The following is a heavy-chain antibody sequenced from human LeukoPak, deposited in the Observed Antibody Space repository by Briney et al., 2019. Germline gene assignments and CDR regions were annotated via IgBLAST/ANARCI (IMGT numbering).Heavy chain of an antibody. V-gene: IGHV3-23*01. CDR3: AKGKYYDSSGYYSFDY. CDR2: ISGSGGST. D-gene: IGHD3-22*01. Sequence: GGSLRLSCAASGFTFGSYGMSWVRQAPGKGLEWVSAISGSGGSTYYADSVKGRFTISRDNSKNTLYVQMNSLRAEDTAVYYCAKGKYYDSSGYYSFDYWGQGTLVTVSS. J-gene: IGHJ4*02. CDR1: GFTFGSYG.